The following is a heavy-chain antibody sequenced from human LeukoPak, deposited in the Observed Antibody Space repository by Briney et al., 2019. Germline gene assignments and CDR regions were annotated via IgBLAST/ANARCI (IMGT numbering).Heavy chain of an antibody. CDR3: ARGISGGSLLFNWFDP. CDR2: IIPILGIA. V-gene: IGHV1-69*04. D-gene: IGHD2-15*01. Sequence: ASVKVSCKASGGTFSSYAISWVRQAPGQGLEWMGRIIPILGIANYAQKFQGRATITADKSTSTAYMELSSLRSEDTAVYYCARGISGGSLLFNWFDPWGQGTLVTVSS. CDR1: GGTFSSYA. J-gene: IGHJ5*02.